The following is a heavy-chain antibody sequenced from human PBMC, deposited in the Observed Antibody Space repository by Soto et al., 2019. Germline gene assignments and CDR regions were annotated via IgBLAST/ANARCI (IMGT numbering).Heavy chain of an antibody. CDR2: IWYDGSNK. CDR1: GFTFSSYG. Sequence: QVQLVESGGGVVQPGRSLRLSCAASGFTFSSYGMHWVRQAPGKGLEWVAVIWYDGSNKYYADSVKGRFTISRDNSKNTLYLQMNSLRAEDTAVYYCARDLGEDDSSGYGDAFDIWGQGTMVTVSS. J-gene: IGHJ3*02. CDR3: ARDLGEDDSSGYGDAFDI. V-gene: IGHV3-33*01. D-gene: IGHD3-22*01.